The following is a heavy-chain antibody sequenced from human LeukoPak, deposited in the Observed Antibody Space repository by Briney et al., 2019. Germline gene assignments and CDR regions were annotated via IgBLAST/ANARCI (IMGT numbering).Heavy chain of an antibody. CDR3: ASPPSGSYELSEYFQH. J-gene: IGHJ1*01. CDR2: ISGSGGST. D-gene: IGHD1-26*01. Sequence: GGSLRLSCAASGFTFSSYAMSWVRQAPGKGLEWVSAISGSGGSTYYADSVKGRFTISRDNSKNTLYLQMNSLRAEDTAVYYCASPPSGSYELSEYFQHWGQGTLVTVSS. CDR1: GFTFSSYA. V-gene: IGHV3-23*01.